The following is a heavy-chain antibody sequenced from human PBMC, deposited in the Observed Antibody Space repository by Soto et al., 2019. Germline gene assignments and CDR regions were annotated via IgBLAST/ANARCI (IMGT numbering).Heavy chain of an antibody. Sequence: PGESLKISCNGSGYTFTDYGIGWVRQLPGKGLEWMGIIYPRDSDTRYSPSFQGHVTITVDKSTSTAYLQWNTLKASDTAMYYCARFFSNFRYYYIAMDVWRQGTTVTVSS. CDR3: ARFFSNFRYYYIAMDV. CDR2: IYPRDSDT. J-gene: IGHJ6*02. D-gene: IGHD4-4*01. V-gene: IGHV5-51*01. CDR1: GYTFTDYG.